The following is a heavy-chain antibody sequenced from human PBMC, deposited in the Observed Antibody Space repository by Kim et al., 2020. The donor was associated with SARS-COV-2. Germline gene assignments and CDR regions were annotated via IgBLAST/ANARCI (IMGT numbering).Heavy chain of an antibody. J-gene: IGHJ6*01. CDR1: GFTFSSYG. Sequence: GGSLRLSCAASGFTFSSYGMHWVRQAPGKGLEWVAVIWHDGSNKYYADSVKGRFTISRDNSKNTLYLQMNSLRAEDTAVYYCARGGRDTILYYYYYGMDVWGQGTTVTVSS. CDR3: ARGGRDTILYYYYYGMDV. V-gene: IGHV3-33*01. CDR2: IWHDGSNK. D-gene: IGHD3-3*01.